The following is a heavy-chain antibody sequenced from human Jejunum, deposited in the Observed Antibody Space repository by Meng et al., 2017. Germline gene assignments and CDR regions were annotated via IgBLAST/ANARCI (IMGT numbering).Heavy chain of an antibody. Sequence: GQRQESGPGLVKPHQTLPLTCTVSGGSMTSAGHDWSWIRQDPGKGLEWIGYIHYSGGTYYNPSLKSRVTISVDTSKNQFSLKLNSVSAADTAVYYCARATAGNSEYFQNWGQGTLVTVSS. CDR1: GGSMTSAGHD. V-gene: IGHV4-31*03. CDR2: IHYSGGT. CDR3: ARATAGNSEYFQN. J-gene: IGHJ1*01. D-gene: IGHD4-23*01.